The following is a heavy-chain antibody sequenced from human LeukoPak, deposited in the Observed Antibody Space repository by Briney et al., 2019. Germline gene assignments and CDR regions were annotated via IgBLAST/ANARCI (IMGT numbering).Heavy chain of an antibody. D-gene: IGHD3-9*01. Sequence: GGSLRLSCAASGFTFSSYSMNWVRQAPGKGLEWVSYISSSSTIYYADSVKGRFTISRDNAKNSLYLQMNSLRAEDTAVYYCAREDYYDMTGAFDIWGQGTMVTVSS. V-gene: IGHV3-48*04. CDR1: GFTFSSYS. J-gene: IGHJ3*02. CDR2: ISSSSTI. CDR3: AREDYYDMTGAFDI.